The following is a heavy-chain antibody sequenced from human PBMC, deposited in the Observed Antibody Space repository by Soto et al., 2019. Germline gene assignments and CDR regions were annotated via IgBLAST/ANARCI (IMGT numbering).Heavy chain of an antibody. D-gene: IGHD6-13*01. CDR1: GFTLSSYG. J-gene: IGHJ4*02. CDR3: GAGQYFSDY. Sequence: QVQLVESGGGVVQPGRSLRLSCAASGFTLSSYGMHWVRQAPGKGLEWVALISYDGSAKYYADSVKGRFTISRDNSKNTLYLQMNSLRVEDTAVYYCGAGQYFSDYWGQGTLVTVSS. CDR2: ISYDGSAK. V-gene: IGHV3-30*03.